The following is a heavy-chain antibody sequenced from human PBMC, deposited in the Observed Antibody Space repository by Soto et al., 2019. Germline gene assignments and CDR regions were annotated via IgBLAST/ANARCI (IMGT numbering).Heavy chain of an antibody. CDR1: GYTFTSYG. Sequence: ASVKVSCKASGYTFTSYGISWVRQAPGQGLEWMGWISAYNGNTNYAQKLQGRVTRTTDTSTGTAYMELRRLRSDDTAVYYCAGVIGAIIPQSYYFVYWGQGTLVTVSS. J-gene: IGHJ4*02. D-gene: IGHD3-22*01. CDR2: ISAYNGNT. CDR3: AGVIGAIIPQSYYFVY. V-gene: IGHV1-18*01.